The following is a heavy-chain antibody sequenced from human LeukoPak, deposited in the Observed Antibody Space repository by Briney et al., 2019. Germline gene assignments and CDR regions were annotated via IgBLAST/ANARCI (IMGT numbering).Heavy chain of an antibody. CDR2: ISYDGSNK. Sequence: GGSLRLSCAASGFTFSTYAMHWVRQAPGKGLEWVAVISYDGSNKYYADSVRGRFTISRDNSKNTLYLQMNSLRAEDTAVYYCARVSGSGWYRPHYYYMDVWGKGTTVTVSS. CDR1: GFTFSTYA. D-gene: IGHD6-19*01. V-gene: IGHV3-30-3*01. CDR3: ARVSGSGWYRPHYYYMDV. J-gene: IGHJ6*03.